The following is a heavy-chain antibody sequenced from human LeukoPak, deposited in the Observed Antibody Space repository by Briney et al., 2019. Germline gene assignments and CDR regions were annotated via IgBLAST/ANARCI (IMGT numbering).Heavy chain of an antibody. Sequence: SETLSLTCTVSGYSISSGYYWGWIRQPPGKGLEWIAGISHSGSTYYNPSLKSRVTISVDMSKNQFSLQLSSVTAADTAVYYCGRGERGVDYWGQGTLVTVSS. D-gene: IGHD2-8*01. CDR2: ISHSGST. V-gene: IGHV4-38-2*02. CDR1: GYSISSGYY. CDR3: GRGERGVDY. J-gene: IGHJ4*02.